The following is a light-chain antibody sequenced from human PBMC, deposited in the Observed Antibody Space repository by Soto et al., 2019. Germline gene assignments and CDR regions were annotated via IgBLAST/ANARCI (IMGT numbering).Light chain of an antibody. CDR3: LLYWESPPAYT. CDR1: QSCSSST. Sequence: EIVLTQSPGTLSLFPGERATLSCRASQSCSSSTLDWYLQKPGQAPSRRIYGAFNRATGIPDRFSGSGSATDFTLTISRLAPSDVAVYYCLLYWESPPAYTFGQGTKLDIK. V-gene: IGKV3-20*01. J-gene: IGKJ2*01. CDR2: GAF.